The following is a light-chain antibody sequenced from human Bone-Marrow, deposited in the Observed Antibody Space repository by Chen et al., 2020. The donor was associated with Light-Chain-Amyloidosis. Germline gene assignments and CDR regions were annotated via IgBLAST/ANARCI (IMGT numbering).Light chain of an antibody. V-gene: IGKV3-11*01. Sequence: EIVLTQSPATLSLSPGERATLACRPSQSVTSYLAWYQQKPGQAPRLLIYDASNRATGIPARFSGSGSGTAFTLTISSLAPEDFAVYYCQQRSNLLTFGGGTEVEIK. CDR3: QQRSNLLT. J-gene: IGKJ4*01. CDR1: QSVTSY. CDR2: DAS.